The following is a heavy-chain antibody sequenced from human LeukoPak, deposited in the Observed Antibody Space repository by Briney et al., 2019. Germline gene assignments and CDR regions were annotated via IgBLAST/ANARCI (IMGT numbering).Heavy chain of an antibody. Sequence: ASVKVSCRASGYMFTAYYIRWPRQAPGQGLEWMGFINPKNDVTHYTHNFQGRVTVTSDTSISTVYMELSSLNSDDTALYYCARYSVDYGPWFPDYWGQGTLVTVSS. D-gene: IGHD4-17*01. CDR3: ARYSVDYGPWFPDY. CDR2: INPKNDVT. J-gene: IGHJ4*02. CDR1: GYMFTAYY. V-gene: IGHV1-2*02.